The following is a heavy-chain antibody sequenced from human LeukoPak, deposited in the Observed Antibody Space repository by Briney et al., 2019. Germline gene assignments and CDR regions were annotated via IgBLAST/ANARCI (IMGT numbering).Heavy chain of an antibody. Sequence: PSGTLSLTCAVSGGSISSSNWWSWVRQPSGKGLEWIGEIYHSGSTNYNPSLKSRVTISVDKSKNQFSLKLSSVTAADTAVYYCARDRDYYGSGSPFDYWGQGTLVTVSS. V-gene: IGHV4-4*02. D-gene: IGHD3-10*01. J-gene: IGHJ4*02. CDR2: IYHSGST. CDR1: GGSISSSNW. CDR3: ARDRDYYGSGSPFDY.